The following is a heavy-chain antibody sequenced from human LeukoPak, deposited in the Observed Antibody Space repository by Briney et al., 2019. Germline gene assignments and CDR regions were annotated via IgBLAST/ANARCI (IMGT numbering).Heavy chain of an antibody. CDR3: ARDRGPFGY. Sequence: SETLSLTCTVSGGXISSYYWSWIRQPPGKGLEWIGYIYYSGNTNYNPSLQSRVTISVDTSKNQFSLKLSSVSAADTAVYYCARDRGPFGYWGQGTLVTVSS. CDR1: GGXISSYY. CDR2: IYYSGNT. D-gene: IGHD3-10*01. V-gene: IGHV4-59*01. J-gene: IGHJ4*02.